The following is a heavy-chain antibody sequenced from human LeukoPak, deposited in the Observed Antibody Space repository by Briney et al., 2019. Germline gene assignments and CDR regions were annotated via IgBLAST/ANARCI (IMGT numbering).Heavy chain of an antibody. Sequence: SETLSLTCAVYGGSFSGYYWSRIRQPPGKGLEWIGEINHSGSTNYNPSLKSRVTISVDTSKNQFSLKLSSVTAADTAVYYCARYTRITIFGVVIILQNDAFDIWGRGTMVTVSS. V-gene: IGHV4-34*01. CDR3: ARYTRITIFGVVIILQNDAFDI. CDR2: INHSGST. J-gene: IGHJ3*02. CDR1: GGSFSGYY. D-gene: IGHD3-3*01.